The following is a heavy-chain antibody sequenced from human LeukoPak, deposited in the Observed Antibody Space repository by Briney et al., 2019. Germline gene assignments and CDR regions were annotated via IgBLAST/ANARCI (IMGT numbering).Heavy chain of an antibody. CDR2: ISDGGRPL. CDR3: ARRYCTPSSCYPDY. V-gene: IGHV3-11*01. CDR1: GFIFSDYY. D-gene: IGHD2-8*01. J-gene: IGHJ4*02. Sequence: GGSLRLSCAASGFIFSDYYMSWIRQAPGKGLEWVSFISDGGRPLHYADSVKGRFTISRDNAKNSLYLQMNSLRDEDTAVYFCARRYCTPSSCYPDYWGQGALVTVSS.